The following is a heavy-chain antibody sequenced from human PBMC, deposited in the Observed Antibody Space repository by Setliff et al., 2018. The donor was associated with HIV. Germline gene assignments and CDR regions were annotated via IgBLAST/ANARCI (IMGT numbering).Heavy chain of an antibody. CDR2: IWFDGDIK. J-gene: IGHJ6*02. D-gene: IGHD5-18*01. CDR3: AILDVDTTMVIYYGMDV. CDR1: GFTFNTYD. Sequence: LRLSCTVSGFTFNTYDMHWVRQAPGRGLEWVAVIWFDGDIKYYADSVKGRFTISRDNSNSTLYLQMNSLRVEDTAVYYCAILDVDTTMVIYYGMDVWGQGTTVTVSS. V-gene: IGHV3-33*08.